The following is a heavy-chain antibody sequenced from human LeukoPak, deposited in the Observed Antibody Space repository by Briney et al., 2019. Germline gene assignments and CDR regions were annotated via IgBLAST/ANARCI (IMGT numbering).Heavy chain of an antibody. CDR1: GYTFTSYD. J-gene: IGHJ6*02. CDR2: MNPNSGNT. D-gene: IGHD3-3*01. Sequence: GASVKVSCKASGYTFTSYDINWVRQATGQGLEWMGWMNPNSGNTGYAQKFQGRVTMTRNTSISTAYMELSSLRSEDTAVYYCARAVNTYYDFWSGYYFLDYYGMDVWGQGTTVTVSS. CDR3: ARAVNTYYDFWSGYYFLDYYGMDV. V-gene: IGHV1-8*01.